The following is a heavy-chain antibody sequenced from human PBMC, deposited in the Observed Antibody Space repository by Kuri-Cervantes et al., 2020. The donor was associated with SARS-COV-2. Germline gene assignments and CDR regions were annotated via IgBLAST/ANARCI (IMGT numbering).Heavy chain of an antibody. CDR1: GYTFTSYG. CDR3: ARDHRMITFEGVIDHFDY. V-gene: IGHV1-18*04. D-gene: IGHD3-16*02. J-gene: IGHJ4*02. Sequence: GGSLRLSCKASGYTFTSYGISWVRQAPGQGLEWMGWISGYNGNTNYAQKLQGRVTMTTDTSTSTADMELRSLRSDDTAVYYCARDHRMITFEGVIDHFDYWGQGTLVTVSS. CDR2: ISGYNGNT.